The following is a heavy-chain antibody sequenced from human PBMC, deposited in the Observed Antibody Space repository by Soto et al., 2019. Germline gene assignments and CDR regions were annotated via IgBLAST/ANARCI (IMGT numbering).Heavy chain of an antibody. CDR1: GYTFTSYG. Sequence: GTSVKVSCKDSGYTFTSYGSSWVRQAPGQGLEWMGWISAYNGNTNYAQKLQGRVTMTTDTSTSTAYMELRSLRSDDTAVYYCARPSLDDYGVEMDYWGQGTLVTVSS. D-gene: IGHD4-17*01. J-gene: IGHJ4*02. CDR3: ARPSLDDYGVEMDY. V-gene: IGHV1-18*01. CDR2: ISAYNGNT.